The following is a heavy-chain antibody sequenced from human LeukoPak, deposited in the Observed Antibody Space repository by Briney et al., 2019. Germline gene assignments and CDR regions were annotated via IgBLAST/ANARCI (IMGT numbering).Heavy chain of an antibody. CDR1: GFIFSSYG. CDR3: AKDQATAGMTLDN. CDR2: ISHDESNK. Sequence: GGSLRLSCAASGFIFSSYGMHWVRQAPGKGLEWVAVISHDESNKYYADSVKGRFTISRDNAKNTLYLQMISLRAEDTAVYYCAKDQATAGMTLDNWGQGTLVTVSS. V-gene: IGHV3-30*18. D-gene: IGHD6-13*01. J-gene: IGHJ4*02.